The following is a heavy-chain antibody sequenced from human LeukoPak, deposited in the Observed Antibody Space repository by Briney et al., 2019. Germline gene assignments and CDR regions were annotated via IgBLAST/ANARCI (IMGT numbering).Heavy chain of an antibody. CDR3: ARGNILTGYCFDF. D-gene: IGHD3-9*01. J-gene: IGHJ4*02. CDR1: GGSITGYY. Sequence: SETLSLTCAVYGGSITGYYWSWIRQTPGRGLEWVGEIHYAGATSYNPSLKSRATISTDTSKNQFSLRLSSVTAADTAVYYCARGNILTGYCFDFWGQGALVTVSS. CDR2: IHYAGAT. V-gene: IGHV4-34*01.